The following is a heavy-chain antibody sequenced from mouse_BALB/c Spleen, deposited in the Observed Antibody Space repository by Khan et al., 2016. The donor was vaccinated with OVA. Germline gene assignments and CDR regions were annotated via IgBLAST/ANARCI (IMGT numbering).Heavy chain of an antibody. CDR3: GRGLRLFAY. D-gene: IGHD1-2*01. Sequence: EVELVEPGGGLVQPGGSRKLSCAASGFTFSDYGMAWVRQAPGKGPEWVAFISTLAYSIYYADTVTGRFTISRENAKNTLYLEMSSVRSEDTAMYSCGRGLRLFAYWGQGTLVTVSA. CDR1: GFTFSDYG. CDR2: ISTLAYSI. V-gene: IGHV5-15*02. J-gene: IGHJ3*01.